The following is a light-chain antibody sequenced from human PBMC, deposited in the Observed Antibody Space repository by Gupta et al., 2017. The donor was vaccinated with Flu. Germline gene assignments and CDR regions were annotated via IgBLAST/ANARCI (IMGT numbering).Light chain of an antibody. V-gene: IGKV2-30*01. CDR3: MQSTSRPNA. CDR1: QCRVNQNISSY. CDR2: EVS. J-gene: IGKJ2*01. Sequence: VTLVQAASSDRRTSQCRVNQNISSYLHWYQQKPGQSPKLLIYEVSRRESGVPYRFSGSGSGTDFTLSISRLQPDDVGIYYCMQSTSRPNAFGQGTKVEIE.